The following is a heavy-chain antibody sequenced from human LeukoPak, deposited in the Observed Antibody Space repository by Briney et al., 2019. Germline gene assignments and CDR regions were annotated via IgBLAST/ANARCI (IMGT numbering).Heavy chain of an antibody. CDR3: AKPGDDYGDSGYFDY. D-gene: IGHD4-17*01. CDR2: IWYDGSNK. CDR1: GFTFSSYG. J-gene: IGHJ4*02. Sequence: PGRSLRLSCAASGFTFSSYGMHWVRQAPGKGLEWVAVIWYDGSNKYYADSVKGRFTISRDNSKNTLYLQMNSLRAEDTAVHYCAKPGDDYGDSGYFDYWGQGTLVTVSS. V-gene: IGHV3-33*06.